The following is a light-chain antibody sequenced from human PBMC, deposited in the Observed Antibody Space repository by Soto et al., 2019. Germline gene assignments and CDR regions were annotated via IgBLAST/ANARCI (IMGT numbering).Light chain of an antibody. V-gene: IGLV2-14*01. J-gene: IGLJ1*01. CDR3: SSYTSSTSYV. CDR2: DVS. CDR1: SSDVGGYNY. Sequence: QSALTQPASVSGSPGQSITISCTGTSSDVGGYNYVSWYQQHPGKAPKLMIYDVSNRPSGVSNRFSGSKSGNTASLTISGLQAEDEADYCCSSYTSSTSYVLGTGT.